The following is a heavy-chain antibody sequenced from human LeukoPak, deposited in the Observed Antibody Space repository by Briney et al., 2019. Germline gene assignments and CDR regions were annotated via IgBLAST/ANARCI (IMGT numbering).Heavy chain of an antibody. D-gene: IGHD2-15*01. CDR3: AKDLLPQPYYYYMDV. V-gene: IGHV3-53*01. CDR2: IYSGGSR. CDR1: GFTVSSNY. Sequence: GGSLRLSCAASGFTVSSNYTSWVRQAPGKGLEWVSVIYSGGSRYYADSVKGRFTISRDNAKNSLYLQMNSLRAEDTAIYYCAKDLLPQPYYYYMDVWGKGTTVTVSS. J-gene: IGHJ6*03.